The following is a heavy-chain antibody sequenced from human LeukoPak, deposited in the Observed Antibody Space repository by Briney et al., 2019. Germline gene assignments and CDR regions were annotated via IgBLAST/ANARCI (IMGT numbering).Heavy chain of an antibody. CDR2: INHSGST. CDR3: ARGRRQRYRLQLHSPFDY. D-gene: IGHD5-24*01. Sequence: SETLSLTCAVYGGSFSGYYWSWIRQPPGKGLEWIGEINHSGSTNYNPSLKSRVTISVDTSKNQFSLKLSSVTAADTAVYYCARGRRQRYRLQLHSPFDYWGQGTLVTVSS. V-gene: IGHV4-34*01. J-gene: IGHJ4*02. CDR1: GGSFSGYY.